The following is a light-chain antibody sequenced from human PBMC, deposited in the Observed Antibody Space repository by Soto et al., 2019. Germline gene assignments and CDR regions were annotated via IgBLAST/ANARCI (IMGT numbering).Light chain of an antibody. J-gene: IGKJ2*02. V-gene: IGKV1-33*01. CDR1: QDITNY. Sequence: IQMTQSPSSLSASVGDRVTNTCQASQDITNYLIWYQQKPGKAPKLLIYDASSLGTGVSSRFSGSGSGTPFTLTISSLQPEDIATYYCQQFDSVPCTFGQGTKLEIK. CDR2: DAS. CDR3: QQFDSVPCT.